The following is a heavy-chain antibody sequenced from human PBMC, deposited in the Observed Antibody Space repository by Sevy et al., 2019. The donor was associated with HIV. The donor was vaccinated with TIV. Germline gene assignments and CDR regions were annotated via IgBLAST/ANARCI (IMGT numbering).Heavy chain of an antibody. Sequence: GGSLRLSCAASGFTFSDYYMSWIRQAPGKGLEWVSYISSSGSTIYYADSVKGRFTISRDNAKNSLYLQMNSLRAEDTAVYYCARDLPYCSSTSCRGYYYYYGMDVWGQRTTVTVSS. CDR1: GFTFSDYY. CDR2: ISSSGSTI. J-gene: IGHJ6*02. D-gene: IGHD2-2*01. V-gene: IGHV3-11*04. CDR3: ARDLPYCSSTSCRGYYYYYGMDV.